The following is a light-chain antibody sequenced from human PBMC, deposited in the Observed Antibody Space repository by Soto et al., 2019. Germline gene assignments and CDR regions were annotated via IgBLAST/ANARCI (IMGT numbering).Light chain of an antibody. CDR1: SSNIGAGYA. CDR2: VNS. CDR3: QSYDSSLSGYV. Sequence: QSVLTQPPSVSGAPGLRVTISCTGSSSNIGAGYAVHWFQQLPGTAPKLLIYVNSNRPSGVPDRFSGSMSGTSASLAITGLQAEDEADYYCQSYDSSLSGYVFGTGTKLTVL. V-gene: IGLV1-40*01. J-gene: IGLJ1*01.